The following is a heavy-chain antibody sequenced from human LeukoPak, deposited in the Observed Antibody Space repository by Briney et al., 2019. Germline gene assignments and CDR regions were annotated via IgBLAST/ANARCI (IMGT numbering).Heavy chain of an antibody. CDR3: ARENSGSYREFDY. Sequence: SETLSLTCTVSGGSISSYYWSWIRQPAGKGLEWIGRIYTSGSANYNAPLRSRVSMSVDTSKNQFSLKLSSVTAADTAVFYCARENSGSYREFDYWGQGTRVTVSS. D-gene: IGHD1-26*01. V-gene: IGHV4-4*07. CDR1: GGSISSYY. J-gene: IGHJ4*02. CDR2: IYTSGSA.